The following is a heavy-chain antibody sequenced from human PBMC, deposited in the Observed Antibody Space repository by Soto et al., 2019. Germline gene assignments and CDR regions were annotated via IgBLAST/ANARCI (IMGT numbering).Heavy chain of an antibody. J-gene: IGHJ6*03. CDR3: ARGRAGAAPYYMDV. CDR1: GGSFSGYY. CDR2: INHSGST. D-gene: IGHD6-19*01. V-gene: IGHV4-34*01. Sequence: SETLSLTCAVYGGSFSGYYWSWIRQPPGKGLEWIGEINHSGSTNYNPSLKSRVTISVDTSKNQFSLKLSSMTAADTAVYYCARGRAGAAPYYMDVWGKGTTVTVSS.